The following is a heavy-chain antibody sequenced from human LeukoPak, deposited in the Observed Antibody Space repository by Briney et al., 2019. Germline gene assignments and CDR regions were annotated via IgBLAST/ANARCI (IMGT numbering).Heavy chain of an antibody. D-gene: IGHD3-10*01. CDR2: IDYSGST. Sequence: SETLSLTCTVSGGSISTYYWSWIRQPPGKGLEWIGYIDYSGSTNYNPSLKSRVTISLDMSKNQFSLRLSSVTAADTAVYFCARGIALGSGKYYFDYWGQGTLVTVSS. J-gene: IGHJ4*02. CDR3: ARGIALGSGKYYFDY. V-gene: IGHV4-59*01. CDR1: GGSISTYY.